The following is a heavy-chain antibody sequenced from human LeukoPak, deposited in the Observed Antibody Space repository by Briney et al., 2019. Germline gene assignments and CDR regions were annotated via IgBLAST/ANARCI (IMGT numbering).Heavy chain of an antibody. J-gene: IGHJ4*02. D-gene: IGHD2-21*01. CDR1: GFTFNNYY. CDR3: GRDVHSPDKN. CDR2: VSSRGTTI. Sequence: AGGSLRLSCAASGFTFNNYYMSWIRQAPGKGPVWVSYVSSRGTTISYADSVKGRFTISRDNAKNSLYLQMNSLRAEDTAVYYCGRDVHSPDKNWGQGTLVTVSS. V-gene: IGHV3-11*01.